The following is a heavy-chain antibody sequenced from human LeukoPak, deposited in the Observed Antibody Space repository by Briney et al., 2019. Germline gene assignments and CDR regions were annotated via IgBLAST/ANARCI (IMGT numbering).Heavy chain of an antibody. CDR3: ARGPGVYYMDV. CDR1: GFTFSSYA. V-gene: IGHV3-30*01. Sequence: AGGSLRLSCAASGFTFSSYAMHWVRQAPGKGLEWVAVISYDGSNKYYADSVKGRFTISRDNSKNTLYLQMNSLRAEDTAVYYCARGPGVYYMDVWGKGTTVTVSS. D-gene: IGHD7-27*01. CDR2: ISYDGSNK. J-gene: IGHJ6*03.